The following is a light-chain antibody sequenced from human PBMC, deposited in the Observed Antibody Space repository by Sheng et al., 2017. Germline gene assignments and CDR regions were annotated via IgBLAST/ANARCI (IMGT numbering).Light chain of an antibody. J-gene: IGKJ1*01. Sequence: DVQMTQSPSALSASVGDRVTITCRASQSVSIWLAWYQQKPGTAPNLLIYKASALQTGVPSRFSGSGSGTEFTFTISSLQPDDFATYFCQQYKTEPWTFGQGTKVDIK. CDR2: KAS. CDR1: QSVSIW. CDR3: QQYKTEPWT. V-gene: IGKV1-5*03.